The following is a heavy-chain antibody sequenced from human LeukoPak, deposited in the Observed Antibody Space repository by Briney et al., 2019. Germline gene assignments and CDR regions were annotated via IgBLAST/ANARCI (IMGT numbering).Heavy chain of an antibody. Sequence: SETLSLTCAVYGGSFSGYYWSWIRQPPGKGLEWIGEINHSGSTNYNPSLKSRVTISVDTSKNQFSLKLSSVTAADTAVYYCGVCYYDSSGLDYWGQGTLVTVSS. V-gene: IGHV4-34*01. J-gene: IGHJ4*02. CDR1: GGSFSGYY. D-gene: IGHD3-22*01. CDR2: INHSGST. CDR3: GVCYYDSSGLDY.